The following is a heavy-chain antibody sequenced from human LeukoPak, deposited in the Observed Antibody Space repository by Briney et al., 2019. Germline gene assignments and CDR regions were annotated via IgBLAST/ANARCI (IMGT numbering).Heavy chain of an antibody. J-gene: IGHJ6*03. CDR2: IIPIFGTA. V-gene: IGHV1-69*01. CDR1: GGTFSSYA. Sequence: GASVKVSCKASGGTFSSYAISWVRQAPGQGLEWMGGIIPIFGTANYAQKFQGRVTITADESTSTAYMELSSLGSEDTAVYYCARARYTAMDPYYYYYYMDVWGKGTTVTISS. D-gene: IGHD5-18*01. CDR3: ARARYTAMDPYYYYYYMDV.